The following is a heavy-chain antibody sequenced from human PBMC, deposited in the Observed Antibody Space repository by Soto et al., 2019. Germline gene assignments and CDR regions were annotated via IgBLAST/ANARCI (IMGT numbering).Heavy chain of an antibody. CDR3: ARRGIHVNINFDP. Sequence: SETLSLTCTVSGGSISGSDYYWVWIRHPPGKGLEWIATTYYSGSTYYKPSLESRVTISVDTSKNQFSLKVNSASAADTAVYYRARRGIHVNINFDPWGQGTMVTV. D-gene: IGHD6-13*01. V-gene: IGHV4-39*01. CDR2: TYYSGST. CDR1: GGSISGSDYY. J-gene: IGHJ5*02.